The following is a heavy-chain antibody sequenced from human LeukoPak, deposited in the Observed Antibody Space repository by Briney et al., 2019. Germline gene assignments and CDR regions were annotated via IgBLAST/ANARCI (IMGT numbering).Heavy chain of an antibody. CDR1: GFTFSSYW. CDR2: INSDGSST. Sequence: GGSLRLSCAASGFTFSSYWMHWVRQAPGKGLVWVSRINSDGSSTSYADSVKGRFTISRDNAKNTLYLQMNSLRADDTAVYYCARDRLHYGEYEKTLDYWGQGTLVTVSS. J-gene: IGHJ4*02. CDR3: ARDRLHYGEYEKTLDY. V-gene: IGHV3-74*01. D-gene: IGHD4-17*01.